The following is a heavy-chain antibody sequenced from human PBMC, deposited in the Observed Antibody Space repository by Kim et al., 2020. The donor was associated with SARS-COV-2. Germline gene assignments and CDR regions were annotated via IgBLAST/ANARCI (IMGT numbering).Heavy chain of an antibody. J-gene: IGHJ4*02. Sequence: GGSLRLSCAASGFTFSSYSMNWVRQAPGKGLEWVSSISSSSSYIYYADSVKGRFTISRDNAKNSLYLQMNSLRAEDTAVYYCARKSRSLTYFDYWGQGTLVTVSS. V-gene: IGHV3-21*01. CDR3: ARKSRSLTYFDY. CDR2: ISSSSSYI. CDR1: GFTFSSYS.